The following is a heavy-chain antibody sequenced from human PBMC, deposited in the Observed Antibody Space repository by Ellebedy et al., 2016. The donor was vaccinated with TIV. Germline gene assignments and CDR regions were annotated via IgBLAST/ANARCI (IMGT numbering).Heavy chain of an antibody. J-gene: IGHJ4*02. CDR3: ARVYYDILNGYAPYFDH. D-gene: IGHD3-9*01. CDR2: ISSSSTFT. Sequence: GGSLRLSXAASGFIFSNYTLHWVRQAPGKGLEWVSFISSSSTFTSYADSVKGRFTISRDNAKNSLYLQMNSLRVEDTAVYYCARVYYDILNGYAPYFDHWGQGTLVTVSS. CDR1: GFIFSNYT. V-gene: IGHV3-21*01.